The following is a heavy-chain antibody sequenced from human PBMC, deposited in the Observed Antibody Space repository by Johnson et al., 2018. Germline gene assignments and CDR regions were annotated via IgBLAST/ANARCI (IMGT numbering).Heavy chain of an antibody. CDR3: TTVGIAAAGMGFQH. V-gene: IGHV3-15*01. D-gene: IGHD6-13*01. Sequence: EEQLLESGGGLVEPGGSSRLWCAASGFTFSNALMTWVRQAPGKGLAWVGRIKSKTDGGTTDYAAPVKGRFTIPRDDSKNPPYLQMNSLKTEDTAVSYCTTVGIAAAGMGFQHWGQGTLVTASS. J-gene: IGHJ1*01. CDR1: GFTFSNAL. CDR2: IKSKTDGGTT.